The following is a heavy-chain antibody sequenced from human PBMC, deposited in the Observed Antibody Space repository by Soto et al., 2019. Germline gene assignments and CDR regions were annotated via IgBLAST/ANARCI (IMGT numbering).Heavy chain of an antibody. Sequence: GASVKVSCKASGGTFSSYAISWVRQAPGQGLEWMGGIIPIFGTANYAQKFQGRVTITADESTSTAYMELSSLRSEDTAVYYCARDRSGYYYGGCMDVWGQGTTVTVSS. CDR3: ARDRSGYYYGGCMDV. D-gene: IGHD3-22*01. J-gene: IGHJ6*02. V-gene: IGHV1-69*13. CDR2: IIPIFGTA. CDR1: GGTFSSYA.